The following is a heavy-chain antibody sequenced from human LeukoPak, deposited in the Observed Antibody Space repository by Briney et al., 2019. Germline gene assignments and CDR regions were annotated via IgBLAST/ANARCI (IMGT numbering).Heavy chain of an antibody. D-gene: IGHD3-3*01. J-gene: IGHJ4*02. CDR3: ARRPSTKRPFGVVLEYFDY. CDR2: INHSGST. CDR1: GGSFSGYY. V-gene: IGHV4-34*01. Sequence: PSETLSLTCAVYGGSFSGYYWSWIRQPPGKGLEWIGEINHSGSTNYNPSLKSRVTISVDTSKNQFSLKLSSVTAADTAVYYCARRPSTKRPFGVVLEYFDYWGQGTLVTVSS.